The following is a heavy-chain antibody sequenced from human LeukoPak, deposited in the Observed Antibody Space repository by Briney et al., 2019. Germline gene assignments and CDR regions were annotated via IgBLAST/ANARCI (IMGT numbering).Heavy chain of an antibody. D-gene: IGHD6-13*01. J-gene: IGHJ4*02. CDR2: ISGSGGST. V-gene: IGHV3-23*01. CDR1: GFTFSSYA. CDR3: AKDGASRQYSSSWYKVYYFDY. Sequence: GGSLRLSCAASGFTFSSYAMSWVRQAPGKGLEWVSAISGSGGSTYYADSVKGRFTISRDNSKNTLYLQMNSLRAEDTAVYYCAKDGASRQYSSSWYKVYYFDYWGQGTLVTVSS.